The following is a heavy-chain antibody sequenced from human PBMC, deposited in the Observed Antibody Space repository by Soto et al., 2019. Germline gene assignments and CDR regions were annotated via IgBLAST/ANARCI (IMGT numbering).Heavy chain of an antibody. Sequence: PSATLTLTFPPYRFSVFFYHSGSILQPPGKGLEWIGYIYYSGSTNYNPSLKSRVTISVDTSKNQFSLKLSSVTAADTAVYYCARDEAALPYYYYYDGMDVWGQGTTVS. D-gene: IGHD6-13*01. CDR1: RFSVFFYH. CDR3: ARDEAALPYYYYYDGMDV. J-gene: IGHJ6*02. V-gene: IGHV4-59*02. CDR2: IYYSGST.